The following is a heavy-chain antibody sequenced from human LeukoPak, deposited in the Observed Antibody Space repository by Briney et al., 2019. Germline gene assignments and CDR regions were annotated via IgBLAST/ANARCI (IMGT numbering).Heavy chain of an antibody. CDR3: AKDLVVPAAMYKQQLVGFDY. CDR1: GFTFSSYA. CDR2: ISGSGGST. J-gene: IGHJ4*02. V-gene: IGHV3-23*01. Sequence: GGSLRLSCAAYGFTFSSYAMSWVRQAPGKGLEWVSAISGSGGSTYYADSVKGRFTISRDNSKNTLYLQMNSLRAEDTAVYYCAKDLVVPAAMYKQQLVGFDYWGQGTLVTVSS. D-gene: IGHD2-2*01.